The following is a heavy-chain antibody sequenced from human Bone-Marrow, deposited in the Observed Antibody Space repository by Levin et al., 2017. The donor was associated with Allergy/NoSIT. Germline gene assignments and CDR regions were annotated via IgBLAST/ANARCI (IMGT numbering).Heavy chain of an antibody. CDR1: GFTFSSYG. J-gene: IGHJ4*02. V-gene: IGHV3-30*18. CDR3: AKDYSSGWYGLGGFDY. CDR2: ISYDGSNK. Sequence: SCAASGFTFSSYGMHWVRQAPGKGLEWVAVISYDGSNKYYADSVKGRFTISRDNSKNTLYLQMNSLRAEDTAVYYCAKDYSSGWYGLGGFDYWGQGTLVTVSS. D-gene: IGHD6-19*01.